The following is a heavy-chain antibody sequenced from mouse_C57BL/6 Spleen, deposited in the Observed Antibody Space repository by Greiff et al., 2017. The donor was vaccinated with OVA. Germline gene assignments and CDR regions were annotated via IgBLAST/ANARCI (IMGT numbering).Heavy chain of an antibody. CDR3: ARGSTTEGFAY. CDR1: GYTFTSYT. J-gene: IGHJ3*01. CDR2: INPSSGYT. V-gene: IGHV1-4*01. D-gene: IGHD1-1*01. Sequence: VQLQQSGAELARPGASVKMSCKASGYTFTSYTMHWVKQRPGQGLEWIGYINPSSGYTKYNQKFKDKATLTADKSSSTAYMQLSSLTSEDSAVYYCARGSTTEGFAYWGQGTLVTVSA.